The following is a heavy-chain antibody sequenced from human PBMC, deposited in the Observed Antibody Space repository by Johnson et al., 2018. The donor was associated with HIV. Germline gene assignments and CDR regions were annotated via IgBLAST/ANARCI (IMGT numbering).Heavy chain of an antibody. CDR2: ISYDGSNK. J-gene: IGHJ3*02. CDR1: GFTFTSHG. D-gene: IGHD6-6*01. V-gene: IGHV3-30*03. Sequence: QVQLVESGGGVVQPGRSLRLSCAVSGFTFTSHGMHWVRQAPGKGLEWVAVISYDGSNKYYADSVKGRFTISRDNAKNSLYLQMNSLRAEDTAVYYCAFIEYSSLDAFDIWGQGTMVTVSS. CDR3: AFIEYSSLDAFDI.